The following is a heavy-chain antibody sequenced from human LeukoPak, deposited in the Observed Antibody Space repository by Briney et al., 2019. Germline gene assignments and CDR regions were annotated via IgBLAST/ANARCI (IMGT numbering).Heavy chain of an antibody. CDR1: GFTFSTYW. CDR2: MKRDGSEV. V-gene: IGHV3-7*01. CDR3: ARYAEYYFDY. Sequence: GGSLRLSCAASGFTFSTYWMTWVRQAPGKGLEWVANMKRDGSEVYYANSVKGHFTISRDNAKNSLYLQMNSLRAEDTAVYYCARYAEYYFDYWGQGTLVTVSS. J-gene: IGHJ4*02. D-gene: IGHD2-8*01.